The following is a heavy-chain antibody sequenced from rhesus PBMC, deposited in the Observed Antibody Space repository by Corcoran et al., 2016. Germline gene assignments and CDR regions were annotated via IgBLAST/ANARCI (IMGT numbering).Heavy chain of an antibody. V-gene: IGHV4-76*01. CDR1: GYSISSGYD. J-gene: IGHJ4*01. CDR2: IYGSSGNT. Sequence: QVQLQESGPGVVKPSETLSLTCAVSGYSISSGYDWSWIRQPPGKGLEWIGYIYGSSGNTNYNPSPNNRVTISKDTSKHQFSLKLSSVTAADTAVYYCARDGGSWKGYFDYWGQGVLVTVSS. D-gene: IGHD6-25*01. CDR3: ARDGGSWKGYFDY.